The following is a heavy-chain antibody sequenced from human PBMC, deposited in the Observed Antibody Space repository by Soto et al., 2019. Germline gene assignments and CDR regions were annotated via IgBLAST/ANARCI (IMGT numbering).Heavy chain of an antibody. Sequence: GGSLRLSCAASGFTVSSNYMSWVRQAPGKGLEWVSVIYSGGSTYYADSVKGRFTISSDNSKNTLYLQMNSLRAEDTAVYYCARDRSSIAANDAFDIWGQGTMVTVS. CDR2: IYSGGST. V-gene: IGHV3-53*01. J-gene: IGHJ3*02. D-gene: IGHD6-6*01. CDR3: ARDRSSIAANDAFDI. CDR1: GFTVSSNY.